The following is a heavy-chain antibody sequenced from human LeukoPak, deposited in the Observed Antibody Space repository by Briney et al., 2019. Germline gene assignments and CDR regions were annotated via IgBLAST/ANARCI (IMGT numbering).Heavy chain of an antibody. J-gene: IGHJ4*02. CDR3: AREPFWSGYYSNLHFDY. CDR2: INYSGGAT. CDR1: GFTFSSYA. Sequence: GGSLRLSCAASGFTFSSYAMSWVRQAPGKGLEWVSSINYSGGATYYADSVKGRFTVSRDNSKNTLHLQMNSLRAEDTAVYYCAREPFWSGYYSNLHFDYWGQGTLVTVSS. D-gene: IGHD3-3*01. V-gene: IGHV3-23*01.